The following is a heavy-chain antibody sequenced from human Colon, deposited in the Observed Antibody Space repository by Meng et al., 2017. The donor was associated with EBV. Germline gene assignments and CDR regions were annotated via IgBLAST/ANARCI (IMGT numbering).Heavy chain of an antibody. CDR3: ARRDYGNYPLKSP. CDR2: IHHTGYS. Sequence: VQLQASVAGLCTSWGTLSVTCAVSGDSITSNAWWSWVRQPPGKGLEWIGQIHHTGYSTFNPSLQSRVTMSVDKSKNQFFLTVRSVTASDTAVYYCARRDYGNYPLKSPWGQGVLVTVSS. J-gene: IGHJ5*02. CDR1: GDSITSNAW. V-gene: IGHV4-4*02. D-gene: IGHD4-17*01.